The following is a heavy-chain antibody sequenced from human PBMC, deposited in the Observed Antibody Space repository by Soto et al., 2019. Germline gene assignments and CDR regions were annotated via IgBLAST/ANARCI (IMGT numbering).Heavy chain of an antibody. V-gene: IGHV3-30*18. Sequence: PGGSLRLSCAASGFTFSSYGMHWVRQAPGKGLEWVAVISYDGSNKYYADSVKGRFTISRDNSKNTLYLQMNSLRAEDTAVYYCAKDFRVRGSWRRYYYYGMDVWGQGTTVTVSS. CDR3: AKDFRVRGSWRRYYYYGMDV. CDR1: GFTFSSYG. J-gene: IGHJ6*02. CDR2: ISYDGSNK. D-gene: IGHD1-26*01.